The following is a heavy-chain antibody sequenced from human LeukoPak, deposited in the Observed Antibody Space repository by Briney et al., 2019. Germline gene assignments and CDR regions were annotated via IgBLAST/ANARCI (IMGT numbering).Heavy chain of an antibody. CDR1: GFPFSSYW. CDR2: IKQDGSEK. V-gene: IGHV3-7*01. J-gene: IGHJ4*02. D-gene: IGHD2-2*01. Sequence: PGGSLRLSCAASGFPFSSYWMTWVRQAPGKGLEWVANIKQDGSEKYFVDSVKGRFTISRDNAKNSLYLQMNSLRAEDTAVYYCATDVPAASIFGYWGQGTLVTVSS. CDR3: ATDVPAASIFGY.